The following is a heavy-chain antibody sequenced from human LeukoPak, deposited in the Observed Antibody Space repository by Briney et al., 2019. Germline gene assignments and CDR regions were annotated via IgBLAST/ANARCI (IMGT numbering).Heavy chain of an antibody. CDR2: IYHSGST. D-gene: IGHD5-18*01. CDR1: GGSISSGGYS. J-gene: IGHJ4*02. Sequence: PSQTLSLTCAVSGGSISSGGYSWSWIRQPPGKGLEWVGYIYHSGSTYYNPSLKSRVTISVDRSKNQFSLKLSSVTAADTAVYYCARETDTAIDYWGQGTLVTVSS. V-gene: IGHV4-30-2*01. CDR3: ARETDTAIDY.